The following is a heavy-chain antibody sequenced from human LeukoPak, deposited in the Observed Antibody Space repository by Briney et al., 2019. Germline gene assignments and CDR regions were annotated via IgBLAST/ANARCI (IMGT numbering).Heavy chain of an antibody. J-gene: IGHJ4*02. Sequence: GGALRLGCAAHGFTFDDHGMSRVRQAPGKGLELVSGINRNGGSTGYADSVKGRFTISRDNAKNSLYLQMNSLRAEDTALYHCARGGSGYYEYWGQGTLVTVSS. CDR3: ARGGSGYYEY. CDR1: GFTFDDHG. D-gene: IGHD3-22*01. CDR2: INRNGGST. V-gene: IGHV3-20*01.